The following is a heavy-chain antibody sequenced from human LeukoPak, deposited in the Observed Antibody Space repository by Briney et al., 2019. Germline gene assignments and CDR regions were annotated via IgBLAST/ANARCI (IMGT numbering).Heavy chain of an antibody. CDR3: AKDTRSSSLYSSGGFDS. V-gene: IGHV3-30-3*01. Sequence: GGSLRLSCAASGFTFSSYAMHWVRQAPGKGLEWVAVISYDGSNKYYADSVKGRFTISRDNSKNMLYLQMNSLRAEDTALYYCAKDTRSSSLYSSGGFDSWGQGTLVTVSS. CDR1: GFTFSSYA. D-gene: IGHD6-19*01. J-gene: IGHJ4*02. CDR2: ISYDGSNK.